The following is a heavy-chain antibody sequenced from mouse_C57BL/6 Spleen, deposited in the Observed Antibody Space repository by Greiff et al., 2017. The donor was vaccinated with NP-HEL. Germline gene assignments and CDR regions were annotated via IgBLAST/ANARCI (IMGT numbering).Heavy chain of an antibody. CDR1: GFSLTSYG. J-gene: IGHJ4*01. D-gene: IGHD4-1*01. CDR3: ARKTGPYAMDY. Sequence: VQVVESGPGLVQPSQSLSITCTVSGFSLTSYGVHWVRQSPGKGLEWLGVIWSGGSTDYNAAFISRLSISKDNSKSQVFFKMNSLQADDTAIYYCARKTGPYAMDYWGQGTSVTVSS. CDR2: IWSGGST. V-gene: IGHV2-2*01.